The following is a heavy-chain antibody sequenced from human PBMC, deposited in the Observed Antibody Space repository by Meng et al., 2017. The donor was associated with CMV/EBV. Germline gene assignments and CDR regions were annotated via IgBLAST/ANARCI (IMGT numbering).Heavy chain of an antibody. CDR1: GFTFSSYA. CDR2: ISYDGSNK. V-gene: IGHV3-30-3*01. D-gene: IGHD2-2*02. CDR3: ARDRGGYCSSTSCYTYYYYGMDV. J-gene: IGHJ6*02. Sequence: GGSLRLSCAASGFTFSSYAMHWVRQAPGKGLEWVAVISYDGSNKYYADSVKGRFTISRDNSKNTLYLQMNRLRAEDTAVYYCARDRGGYCSSTSCYTYYYYGMDVWGQGTTVTVSS.